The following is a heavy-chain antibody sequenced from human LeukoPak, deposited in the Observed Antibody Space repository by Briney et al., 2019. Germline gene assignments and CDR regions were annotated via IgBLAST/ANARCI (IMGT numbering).Heavy chain of an antibody. J-gene: IGHJ4*02. Sequence: GRSLRLSCAASGFTFNNYAMNWVRHAPGKGLEWVSGISGSGTSTFYADSVKGRFTISRDNSENTLYLQMNSLRAEDTAVYHCAKVRSLGLTGYHIFDYWGQGTLATVSS. CDR2: ISGSGTST. CDR3: AKVRSLGLTGYHIFDY. CDR1: GFTFNNYA. V-gene: IGHV3-23*01. D-gene: IGHD3-9*01.